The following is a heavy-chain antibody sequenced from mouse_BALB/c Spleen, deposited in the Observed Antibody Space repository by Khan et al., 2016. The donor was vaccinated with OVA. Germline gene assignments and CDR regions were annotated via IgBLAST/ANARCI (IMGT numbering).Heavy chain of an antibody. CDR1: GFTFSSYA. Sequence: EVELVESGGGLVKPGGSLKLSCAASGFTFSSYAMSWVRQTPEKRLKWVASISSGGSTYYPDTVKGRFTISRDDARNILYLQMSSLRSEDTAMYYCTRLGDYWGQGTLVTVSS. CDR2: ISSGGST. CDR3: TRLGDY. V-gene: IGHV5-6-5*01. J-gene: IGHJ4*01.